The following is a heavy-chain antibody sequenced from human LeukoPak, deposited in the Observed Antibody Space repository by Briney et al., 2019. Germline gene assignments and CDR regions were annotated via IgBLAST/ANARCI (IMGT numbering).Heavy chain of an antibody. CDR2: ISGGSTTI. D-gene: IGHD7-27*01. CDR1: GFTVSSSY. Sequence: GGSLRLSCAASGFTVSSSYMSWVRQAPGKGLQWVSYISGGSTTIYYASSVKGRFTVSRDNAENSLFLRMDSLRAEDTAVYYCARRHSDPNTHWGSAPYYYYYYMDVWGKGTTVSVSS. CDR3: ARRHSDPNTHWGSAPYYYYYYMDV. J-gene: IGHJ6*03. V-gene: IGHV3-48*01.